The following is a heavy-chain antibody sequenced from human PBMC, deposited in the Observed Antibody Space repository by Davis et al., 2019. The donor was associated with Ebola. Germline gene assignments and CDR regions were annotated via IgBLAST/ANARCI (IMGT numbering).Heavy chain of an antibody. Sequence: GGSLRLSCAASGFTFSSYAMSWVRQAPGKGLEWVSVLSGSGDSTYYADSVKRRFTISRDNSKNTLYLQMNSLRAEDTAVYYCAKGDRQFSPPHHDYWGQGTLVTVSS. D-gene: IGHD3-22*01. CDR2: LSGSGDST. CDR1: GFTFSSYA. V-gene: IGHV3-23*01. CDR3: AKGDRQFSPPHHDY. J-gene: IGHJ4*02.